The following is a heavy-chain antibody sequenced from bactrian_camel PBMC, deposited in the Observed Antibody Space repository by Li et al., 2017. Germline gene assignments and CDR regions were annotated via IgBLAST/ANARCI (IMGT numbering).Heavy chain of an antibody. CDR1: HVTFEKTR. Sequence: HVQLVESGGGSAQAGGSLELSCVASHVTFEKTRMAWFKEREAVAAISLGGGVTTYVDSVEGRFTISRDNAKNTVYLQMNSLKPEDTAIYYCAAGRGVVVADREDEYNYWGQGTQVTVS. CDR2: ISLGGGVT. J-gene: IGHJ4*01. V-gene: IGHV3S53*01. CDR3: AAGRGVVVADREDEYNY. D-gene: IGHD6*01.